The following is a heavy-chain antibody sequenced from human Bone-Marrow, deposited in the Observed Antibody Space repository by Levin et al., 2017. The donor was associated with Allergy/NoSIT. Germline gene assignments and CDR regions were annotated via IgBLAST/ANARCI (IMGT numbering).Heavy chain of an antibody. CDR2: INVGNENT. J-gene: IGHJ6*01. Sequence: GASVKVSCKASGYNFNNYAIHWVRQAPGQSLEWLAWINVGNENTEYSPKFQDRLTISRDTSASTTYMQLTSLRFDDTAVYFCARDGDFWSGHYTSPPTLGLYNGMDVWGQGTAVTVSS. V-gene: IGHV1-3*01. CDR3: ARDGDFWSGHYTSPPTLGLYNGMDV. D-gene: IGHD3-3*01. CDR1: GYNFNNYA.